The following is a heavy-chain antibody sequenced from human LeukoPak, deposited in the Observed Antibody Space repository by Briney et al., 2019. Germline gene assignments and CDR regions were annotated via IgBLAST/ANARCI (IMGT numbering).Heavy chain of an antibody. J-gene: IGHJ4*02. CDR2: VNPDGSST. V-gene: IGHV3-74*01. Sequence: GGSLRLSCAASGFTFTRYWMHWVRQTPGKGLVWVSRVNPDGSSTTYGDSVKGRFTSSRDNAKNTLYLQMNSLRAEDTAVYYCARGGSYGDYWGQGVLVTVSS. CDR1: GFTFTRYW. CDR3: ARGGSYGDY. D-gene: IGHD3-16*01.